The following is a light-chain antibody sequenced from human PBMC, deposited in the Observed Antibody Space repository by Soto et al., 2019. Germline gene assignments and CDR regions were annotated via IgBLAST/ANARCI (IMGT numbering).Light chain of an antibody. V-gene: IGKV3-20*01. CDR1: QSVGSSY. CDR3: QQYVSSPWA. CDR2: GAS. J-gene: IGKJ1*01. Sequence: EIVLTHSPGTLSLSPGERATLSCRASQSVGSSYFAWYQQKPGQAPRLLIYGASTRATGIPDRFSGSGSGTDFTLTISRLQPEDFAVYYCQQYVSSPWAFGQRTK.